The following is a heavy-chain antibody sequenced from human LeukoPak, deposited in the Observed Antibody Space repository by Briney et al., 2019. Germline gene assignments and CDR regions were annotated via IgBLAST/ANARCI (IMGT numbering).Heavy chain of an antibody. D-gene: IGHD3-22*01. CDR2: ISYDGSNK. J-gene: IGHJ1*01. CDR3: ARDAQGYDSSGYYLIAEYFQH. CDR1: GFTFSSYA. V-gene: IGHV3-30*04. Sequence: GRSLRLSCAASGFTFSSYAMHWVRQAPGKGLEWVAVISYDGSNKYYADSVKGRFTISRDNSKNTLYLQMNSLRAEDTAVYYCARDAQGYDSSGYYLIAEYFQHWGQGTLVTVSS.